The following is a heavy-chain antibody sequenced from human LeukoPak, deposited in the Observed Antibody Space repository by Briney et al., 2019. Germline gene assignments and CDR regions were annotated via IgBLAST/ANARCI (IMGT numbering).Heavy chain of an antibody. D-gene: IGHD2-2*01. J-gene: IGHJ5*02. CDR3: ARHDIVVVPAATGNWFDP. V-gene: IGHV4-39*01. Sequence: PSETLSLTCTVSGGSISSSSYYWGWIRQPPGKGLEWIGSIYYSGSTYYNPSLKSRVTISVDTSKNQFSLKLSSVTAADTAVYYCARHDIVVVPAATGNWFDPWGQGTLVTVSS. CDR2: IYYSGST. CDR1: GGSISSSSYY.